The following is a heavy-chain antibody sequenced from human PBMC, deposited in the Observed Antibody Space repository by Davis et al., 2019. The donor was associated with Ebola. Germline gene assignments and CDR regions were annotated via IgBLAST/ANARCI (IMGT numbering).Heavy chain of an antibody. V-gene: IGHV3-7*01. CDR2: IKQDGSEK. CDR3: LYGMDV. J-gene: IGHJ6*02. Sequence: GESLKISCAASGFSFSSYWMSWVRRAPGKGLEWVASIKQDGSEKYYVDSVKGRFTISRDNAKNSLYLQMNSLRAEDTAVYYCLYGMDVWGQGTTVTVSS. CDR1: GFSFSSYW.